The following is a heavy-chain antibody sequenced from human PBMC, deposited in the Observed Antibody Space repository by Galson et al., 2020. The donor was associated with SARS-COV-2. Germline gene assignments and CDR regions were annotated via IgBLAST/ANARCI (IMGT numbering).Heavy chain of an antibody. Sequence: GGSLRLSCAASGFSFSSFGMHWVRQAPGKGLEWVAVISFDGRKENYADSVKGRFTISRDSSNLYLQMNNLRTEDTAVYYCAKDLSDSSYWPFFDSWGQGTLVIVSA. D-gene: IGHD3-22*01. V-gene: IGHV3-30*13. CDR1: GFSFSSFG. J-gene: IGHJ4*02. CDR3: AKDLSDSSYWPFFDS. CDR2: ISFDGRKE.